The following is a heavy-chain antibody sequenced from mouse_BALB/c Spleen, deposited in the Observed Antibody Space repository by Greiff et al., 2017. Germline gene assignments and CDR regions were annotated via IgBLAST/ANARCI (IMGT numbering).Heavy chain of an antibody. CDR2: IDPENGDT. CDR1: GFNIKDYY. D-gene: IGHD3-2*01. Sequence: LVESGAELVRSGASVKLSCTASGFNIKDYYMHWVKQRPEQGLEWIGWIDPENGDTEYAPKFQGKATMTADTSSNTAYLQLSSLTSEDTAVYYCNADSSGLAYWGQGTLVTVSA. CDR3: NADSSGLAY. V-gene: IGHV14-4*02. J-gene: IGHJ3*01.